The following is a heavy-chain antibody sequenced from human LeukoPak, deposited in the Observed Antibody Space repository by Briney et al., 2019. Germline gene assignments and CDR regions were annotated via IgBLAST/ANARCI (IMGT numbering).Heavy chain of an antibody. CDR2: ISGSSSTI. CDR1: GFTFSSYN. D-gene: IGHD1-26*01. CDR3: ARDDGRYQSRGFDY. V-gene: IGHV3-48*02. Sequence: GRSLRLSCAASGFTFSSYNMNWVRQAPGKGLEWVSCISGSSSTIYYADSVNGRFTISRDNAKNSLYLQMNSLRDEDTAVYYCARDDGRYQSRGFDYWGQGTLVTVSS. J-gene: IGHJ4*02.